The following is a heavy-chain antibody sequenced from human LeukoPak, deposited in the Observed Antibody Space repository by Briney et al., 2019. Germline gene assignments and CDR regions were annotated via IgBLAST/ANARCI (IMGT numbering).Heavy chain of an antibody. CDR3: ARHRPAAAIPYYFDY. J-gene: IGHJ4*02. CDR2: IIPIFGTA. CDR1: GGTFSSYA. V-gene: IGHV1-69*05. Sequence: ASVEVSCKASGGTFSSYAISWVRQAPGQGLEWMGRIIPIFGTANYAQKFQGRVTITTDESTSTAYMELSSLRSEDTAVYYCARHRPAAAIPYYFDYWGQGTLVTVSS. D-gene: IGHD2-2*02.